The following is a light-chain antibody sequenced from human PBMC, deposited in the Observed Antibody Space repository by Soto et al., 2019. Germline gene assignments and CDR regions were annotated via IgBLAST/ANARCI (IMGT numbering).Light chain of an antibody. CDR1: QTISSW. J-gene: IGKJ1*01. V-gene: IGKV1-5*01. Sequence: DIQMTQSPSTLSGSVGDRVTITCRASQTISSWLAWYQQKPGKATKLLIYDAAGLESGVPSRFSGSGSGTEFTLTISSMQPDDFATYYCQHYNSYSQTFGKGTKGDIK. CDR2: DAA. CDR3: QHYNSYSQT.